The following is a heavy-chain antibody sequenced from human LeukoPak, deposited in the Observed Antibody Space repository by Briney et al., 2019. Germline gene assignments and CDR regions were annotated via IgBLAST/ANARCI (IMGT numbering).Heavy chain of an antibody. CDR2: ISAYNGNT. Sequence: ASVKVSCKASGGTFSSYAISWVRQAPGQGLEWMGWISAYNGNTNYAQKLQGRVTMTTDTSTSTAYMELRSLRSDDTAVYYCARDYYDSGGYPSDYWGQGTLVTVSS. J-gene: IGHJ4*02. D-gene: IGHD3-22*01. CDR1: GGTFSSYA. CDR3: ARDYYDSGGYPSDY. V-gene: IGHV1-18*01.